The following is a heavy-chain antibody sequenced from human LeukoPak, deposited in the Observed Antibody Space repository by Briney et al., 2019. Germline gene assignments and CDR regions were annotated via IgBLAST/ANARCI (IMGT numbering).Heavy chain of an antibody. CDR1: GGTFSSYT. D-gene: IGHD2-15*01. J-gene: IGHJ6*02. CDR2: IIPILGIA. Sequence: AASVKVSCKASGGTFSSYTISWVRQAPGQGLEWMGRIIPILGIANYAQKFQGRGTITADKSTSTAYMELSSLRSEDTAVYYCARDSIVVVVAATGSYYGMDVWGQGTTVTVSS. V-gene: IGHV1-69*04. CDR3: ARDSIVVVVAATGSYYGMDV.